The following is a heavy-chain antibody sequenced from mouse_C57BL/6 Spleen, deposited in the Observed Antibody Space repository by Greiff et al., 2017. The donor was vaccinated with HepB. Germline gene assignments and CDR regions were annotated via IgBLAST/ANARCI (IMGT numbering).Heavy chain of an antibody. CDR2: ISSGSSTI. CDR3: ARLYDLDY. D-gene: IGHD2-3*01. J-gene: IGHJ2*01. V-gene: IGHV5-17*01. CDR1: GFTFSDYG. Sequence: EVQLQQSGGGLVKPGGSLKLSCAASGFTFSDYGMHWVRQAPEKGLEWVAYISSGSSTIYYADTVKGRFTISRDNAKNTLFLQMTSLRSEDKAMYYCARLYDLDYWGQGTTLTVSS.